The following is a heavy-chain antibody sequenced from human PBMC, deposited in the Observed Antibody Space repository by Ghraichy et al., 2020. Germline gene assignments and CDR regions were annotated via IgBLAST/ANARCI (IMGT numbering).Heavy chain of an antibody. J-gene: IGHJ4*01. D-gene: IGHD5-24*01. Sequence: SETLSLTCTVSGGSLSSYYWSWIRQSPGKALEWIAYIYDSGTTNYNPSLQSRVSISIDMSESQFSLKLSSLTSADTAVYYCAREGKDGYNYFDYWGHGTLVTVSS. CDR3: AREGKDGYNYFDY. CDR2: IYDSGTT. CDR1: GGSLSSYY. V-gene: IGHV4-59*01.